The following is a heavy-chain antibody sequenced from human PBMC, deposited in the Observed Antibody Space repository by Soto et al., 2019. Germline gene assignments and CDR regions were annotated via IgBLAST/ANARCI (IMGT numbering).Heavy chain of an antibody. J-gene: IGHJ2*01. CDR3: ARVVTVVKSFHYWSFDL. CDR1: GGTFSSYA. V-gene: IGHV1-69*05. Sequence: QVQLVQSGAEVKKPGSSVKVSCKASGGTFSSYAISWVRQAPGQGLEWMGGIIPIFGTANYAQKFQGRVTXPPXESTSTAYMELSSLRSEDTAVYYCARVVTVVKSFHYWSFDLWGRGTLVTVSS. CDR2: IIPIFGTA. D-gene: IGHD2-15*01.